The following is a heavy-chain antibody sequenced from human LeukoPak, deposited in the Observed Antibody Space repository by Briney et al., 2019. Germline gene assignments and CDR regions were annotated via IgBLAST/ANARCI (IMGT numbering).Heavy chain of an antibody. CDR1: GFTFSSYA. J-gene: IGHJ4*02. CDR3: ARIYYGDYSDPNDY. D-gene: IGHD4-17*01. Sequence: GGSLRLSCAASGFTFSSYAMSWVRQAPRKGLEWVSAISGSGGSTYYADSVKGRFTISRDNAKNSLYLQMNSLRAEDTAVYYCARIYYGDYSDPNDYWGQGTLVTVSS. V-gene: IGHV3-23*01. CDR2: ISGSGGST.